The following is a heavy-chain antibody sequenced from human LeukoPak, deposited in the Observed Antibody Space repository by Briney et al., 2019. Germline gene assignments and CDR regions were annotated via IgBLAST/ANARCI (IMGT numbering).Heavy chain of an antibody. Sequence: PSETLSLTCTVSGGSISSSSYYWGWIRPPPGKGLEWIGSIYYSGSTYYNPSLKSRVTISVGTSKNQFSLKLSSVTAADTAVYYCARRPRAVAGAFDYWGQGTLVTVSS. CDR3: ARRPRAVAGAFDY. CDR2: IYYSGST. V-gene: IGHV4-39*01. J-gene: IGHJ4*02. CDR1: GGSISSSSYY. D-gene: IGHD6-19*01.